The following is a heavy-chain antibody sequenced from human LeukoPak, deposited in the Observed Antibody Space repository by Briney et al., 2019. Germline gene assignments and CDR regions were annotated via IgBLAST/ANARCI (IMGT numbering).Heavy chain of an antibody. V-gene: IGHV4-34*01. CDR3: ARHLDTLSLDP. CDR2: INHSGST. CDR1: GGSFSGYY. D-gene: IGHD1-1*01. J-gene: IGHJ5*02. Sequence: SETLSLTCAVYGGSFSGYYWSWIRQPPGKGLEWIGEINHSGSTNYNPSLKSRVTISVDTSKNQFSLKLSSVTAANTAVYYCARHLDTLSLDPWGQGTLVTVSS.